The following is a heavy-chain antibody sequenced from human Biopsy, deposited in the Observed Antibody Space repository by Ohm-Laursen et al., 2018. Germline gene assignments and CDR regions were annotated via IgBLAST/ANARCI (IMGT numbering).Heavy chain of an antibody. CDR3: ATKLTGYFHH. D-gene: IGHD3-9*01. CDR2: NIPILGTG. CDR1: EGTFSNYG. Sequence: SVKVSCKAPEGTFSNYGVNWVRQAPGQGLEWLGGNIPILGTGNYAQKFQDRVTVAANTSTSTATMELRSLRPDDTAVYYCATKLTGYFHHWGQGTLVIVSS. J-gene: IGHJ1*01. V-gene: IGHV1-69*06.